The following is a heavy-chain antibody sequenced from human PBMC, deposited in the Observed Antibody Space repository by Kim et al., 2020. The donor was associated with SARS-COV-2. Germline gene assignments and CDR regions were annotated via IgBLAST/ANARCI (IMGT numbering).Heavy chain of an antibody. CDR3: ARVAGIVGAVSADWFDP. D-gene: IGHD1-26*01. J-gene: IGHJ5*02. Sequence: VKGRFTLSRDNAKNSLELQMNSLRAEDPAVYYCARVAGIVGAVSADWFDPWGQGTLVTVSS. V-gene: IGHV3-11*01.